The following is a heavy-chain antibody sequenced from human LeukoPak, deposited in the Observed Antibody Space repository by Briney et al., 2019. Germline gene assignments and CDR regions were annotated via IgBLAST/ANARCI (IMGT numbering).Heavy chain of an antibody. J-gene: IGHJ4*02. V-gene: IGHV3-48*02. CDR1: GFTISSYS. Sequence: GGSLRLSCAASGFTISSYSMNWVRQAPGKGLEWVSHITASGTAMFYADSVKGRFTISRDNAKNSLYLQMNSLRDEDTAVYYCASSGSYRFDYWGQGTLVTVSS. D-gene: IGHD1-26*01. CDR2: ITASGTAM. CDR3: ASSGSYRFDY.